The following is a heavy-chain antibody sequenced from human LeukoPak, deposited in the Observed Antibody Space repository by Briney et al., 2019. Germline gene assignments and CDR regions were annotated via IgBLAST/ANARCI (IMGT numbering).Heavy chain of an antibody. D-gene: IGHD3-10*01. J-gene: IGHJ6*03. CDR1: GGSFSGYY. V-gene: IGHV4-34*11. CDR2: MYYRGST. Sequence: SETLSLTCAVYGGSFSGYYWSWIRQPPGKGLEWIGSMYYRGSTYHNPSLKSRVTISVDTSKNQFSLKLSSVTAADTAVYYCARGRSSMVRGYYYYYMDVWGKGTTVTISS. CDR3: ARGRSSMVRGYYYYYMDV.